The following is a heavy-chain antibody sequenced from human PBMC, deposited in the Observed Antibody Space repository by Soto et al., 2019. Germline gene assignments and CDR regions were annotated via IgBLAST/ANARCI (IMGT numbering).Heavy chain of an antibody. Sequence: QVQLVQSGAEVKKPGSSVKVSCKASGGTFSSYAISWVRQAPGQGLEWMGGIIPIFGTANYAQKFQGRVMITADESTSTAYMELSSLRSEDTAVYYCARDLEGNNLRSPPCYWGQGTLVTVSS. CDR1: GGTFSSYA. CDR2: IIPIFGTA. J-gene: IGHJ4*02. D-gene: IGHD1-1*01. CDR3: ARDLEGNNLRSPPCY. V-gene: IGHV1-69*01.